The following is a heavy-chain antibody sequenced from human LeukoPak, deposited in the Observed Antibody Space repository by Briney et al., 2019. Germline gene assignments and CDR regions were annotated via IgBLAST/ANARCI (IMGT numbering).Heavy chain of an antibody. CDR1: GYTFTGYY. D-gene: IGHD5-12*01. J-gene: IGHJ4*02. V-gene: IGHV1-2*02. Sequence: ASVKVSCKASGYTFTGYYMHWVREAPGQGLEWMGWINPNSGGTNYAQKFQGRVTMTRDTSISTAYMELSRLRSDDTAVYYCARDVVATISPGYWGQGTLVTVSS. CDR3: ARDVVATISPGY. CDR2: INPNSGGT.